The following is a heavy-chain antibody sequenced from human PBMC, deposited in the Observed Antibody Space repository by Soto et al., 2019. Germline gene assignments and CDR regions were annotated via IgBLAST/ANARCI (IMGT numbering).Heavy chain of an antibody. CDR1: GGSISSAGYY. CDR2: IYYSGST. CDR3: ARVGITEKAGIVYYYSYLAV. V-gene: IGHV4-31*03. J-gene: IGHJ6*03. Sequence: PSETLSLTCTVSGGSISSAGYYWSWIRQHPGKGLEWIGYIYYSGSTYYNPSLKSRVTISVDTSKNQFSLKLSSVTAADTAVYYCARVGITEKAGIVYYYSYLAVRGKGPTVTVS. D-gene: IGHD1-20*01.